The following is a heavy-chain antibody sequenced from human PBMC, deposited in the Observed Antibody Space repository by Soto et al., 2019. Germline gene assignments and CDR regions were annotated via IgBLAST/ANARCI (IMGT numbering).Heavy chain of an antibody. Sequence: AVKVSGKASGITFSSYAISWVRQAPAQELEWMGGIIPIFGTANYAQKFQGRVTITADESTSTAYMELSSLRSEDTAVYYCASDYGGNVYAYWGQGTLVTVSS. D-gene: IGHD4-17*01. CDR3: ASDYGGNVYAY. CDR1: GITFSSYA. CDR2: IIPIFGTA. V-gene: IGHV1-69*13. J-gene: IGHJ4*02.